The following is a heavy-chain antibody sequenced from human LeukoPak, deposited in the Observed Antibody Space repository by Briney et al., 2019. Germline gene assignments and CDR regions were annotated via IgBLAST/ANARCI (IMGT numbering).Heavy chain of an antibody. V-gene: IGHV3-23*01. CDR2: IFGSASKI. CDR3: VKDRVPDSGWSFDV. CDR1: GFTFATYS. Sequence: GGSLRLPCTPSGFTFATYSMSWVRQAPGQGLEWVASIFGSASKIYHADSVKGRFTVSRDNSKNTLYLQMNGLRVEDTALYYCVKDRVPDSGWSFDVWGRGTMVTVSA. J-gene: IGHJ3*01. D-gene: IGHD6-19*01.